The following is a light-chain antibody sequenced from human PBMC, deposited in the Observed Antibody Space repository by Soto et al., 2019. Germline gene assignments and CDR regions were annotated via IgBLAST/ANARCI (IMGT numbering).Light chain of an antibody. V-gene: IGLV2-8*01. CDR2: EVT. CDR3: SSYTGGNPYYV. J-gene: IGLJ1*01. CDR1: SSDVGGYDY. Sequence: QSVLAQPPSASGSPGQSVTISCTGTSSDVGGYDYVSWYQQHPGKAPKLMIYEVTIRPSGVSDRFSGSKSGNTASLTVSGLQAEDEADSYCSSYTGGNPYYVLGNGTKVT.